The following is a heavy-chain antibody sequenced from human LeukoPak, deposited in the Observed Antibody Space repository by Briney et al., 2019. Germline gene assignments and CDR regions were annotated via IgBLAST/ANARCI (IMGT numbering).Heavy chain of an antibody. CDR2: IYYSGST. Sequence: PSETLSLTCAVYGGTFSGYYWSWIRQPPGKGLEWMGYIYYSGSTNYNFSLKSRVTISVDTSKRQFSLKLNSVTAADTAVYYCARSLVGAGPRGWFDPWGQGTLVTVSS. CDR3: ARSLVGAGPRGWFDP. D-gene: IGHD1-26*01. V-gene: IGHV4-59*01. CDR1: GGTFSGYY. J-gene: IGHJ5*02.